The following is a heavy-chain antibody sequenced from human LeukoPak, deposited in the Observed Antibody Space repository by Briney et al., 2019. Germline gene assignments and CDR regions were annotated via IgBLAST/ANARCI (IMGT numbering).Heavy chain of an antibody. CDR3: ARELRVGAHPDLDY. Sequence: GGSLRLSCAASGFTFSSYSMNWVRQAPGKGLEWVSSISSSSSYIYYADSVKGRFTISRDNAKNSLYLQMNSLRAKDTAVYYCARELRVGAHPDLDYWGQGPLVTVSS. D-gene: IGHD1-26*01. CDR2: ISSSSSYI. CDR1: GFTFSSYS. J-gene: IGHJ4*02. V-gene: IGHV3-21*01.